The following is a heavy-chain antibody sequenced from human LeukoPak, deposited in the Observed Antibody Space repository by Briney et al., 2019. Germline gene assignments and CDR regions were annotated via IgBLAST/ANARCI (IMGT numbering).Heavy chain of an antibody. V-gene: IGHV1-69*05. CDR1: GGTFSSFA. CDR3: ARAIAVADPLDY. CDR2: IIPIFGTA. Sequence: GASVKVSCKASGGTFSSFAITWVRQAPGQGLEWMGGIIPIFGTANYAQKFQGRVTMTRDTSISTAYMELSRLRSDDTAVYYCARAIAVADPLDYWGQGTLVTVSS. D-gene: IGHD6-19*01. J-gene: IGHJ4*02.